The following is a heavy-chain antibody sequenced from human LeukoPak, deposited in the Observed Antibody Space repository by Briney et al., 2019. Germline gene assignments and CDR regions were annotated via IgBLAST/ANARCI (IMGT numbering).Heavy chain of an antibody. CDR1: GGSISSYY. D-gene: IGHD3-22*01. Sequence: PSETLSLTCSVSGGSISSYYWSWIRQPAGKGLEWIGRIYTSGSTNYNPSLKSRVTMSVDTSKNQFSLKLSSVTAADTAVYYCARDPIRITMIVVPRWAFDIWGQGTMVTVSS. V-gene: IGHV4-4*07. J-gene: IGHJ3*02. CDR2: IYTSGST. CDR3: ARDPIRITMIVVPRWAFDI.